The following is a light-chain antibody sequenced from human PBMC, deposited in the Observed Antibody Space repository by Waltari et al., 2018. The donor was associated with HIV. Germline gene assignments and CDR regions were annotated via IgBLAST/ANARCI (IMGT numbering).Light chain of an antibody. J-gene: IGLJ1*01. Sequence: YELTQQSSVSVSPGQTARITCSGDALPKKYVYWYQQRPGQAPVLGIYKDSERPSGIPERFSGSSSGTTVTLTISGVQAEDEADYYCQSADSSGSYVFGTGTTVTVL. CDR1: ALPKKY. V-gene: IGLV3-25*03. CDR2: KDS. CDR3: QSADSSGSYV.